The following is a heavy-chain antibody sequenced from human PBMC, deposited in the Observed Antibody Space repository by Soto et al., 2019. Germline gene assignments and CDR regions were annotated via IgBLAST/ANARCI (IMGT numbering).Heavy chain of an antibody. CDR3: VRDAVVVVTDRGYYYYGMDV. Sequence: QVQLQESGPGLVKPSETLSLTCTVSGGSISSYYWSWIRQPAGKGLEWIGRIYTSGSTNYNPSLKSRVTMSVDTSKNQFSLKLSSVTAADTAVYYCVRDAVVVVTDRGYYYYGMDVWGQGTTVTVSS. CDR2: IYTSGST. CDR1: GGSISSYY. D-gene: IGHD2-21*02. V-gene: IGHV4-4*07. J-gene: IGHJ6*02.